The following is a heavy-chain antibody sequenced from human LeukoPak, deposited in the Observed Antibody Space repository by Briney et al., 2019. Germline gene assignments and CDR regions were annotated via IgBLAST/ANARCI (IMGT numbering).Heavy chain of an antibody. CDR1: GYSISSGDY. D-gene: IGHD3-22*01. V-gene: IGHV4-38-2*02. J-gene: IGHJ4*02. Sequence: SETLSLTCTVSGYSISSGDYWGWIRQPPGKGLEWIGSIYHSGSAYYNPSLKSRVTISVDTSKNQFSLKLSSVTAADTAVYYCARDGSSSGYYYFDYWGQGTLVTVSS. CDR2: IYHSGSA. CDR3: ARDGSSSGYYYFDY.